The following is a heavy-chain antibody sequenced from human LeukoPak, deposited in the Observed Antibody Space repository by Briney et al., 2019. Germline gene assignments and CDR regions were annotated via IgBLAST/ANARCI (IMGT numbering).Heavy chain of an antibody. D-gene: IGHD3-22*01. CDR3: ARLDDRENFDY. CDR1: GGSISRHY. J-gene: IGHJ4*02. CDR2: LYPSVTT. Sequence: PSETLSLTCTVSGGSISRHYWSWIRQPPGKGLEGIGFLYPSVTTKYNVSLKSRVTISIDTSKRQSSLKLSSLTASDTAVYYCARLDDRENFDYWGQGTLVTVSS. V-gene: IGHV4-4*09.